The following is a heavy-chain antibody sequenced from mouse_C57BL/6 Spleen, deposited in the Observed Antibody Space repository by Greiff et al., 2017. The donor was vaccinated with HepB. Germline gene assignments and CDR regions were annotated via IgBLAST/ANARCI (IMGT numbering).Heavy chain of an antibody. J-gene: IGHJ3*01. V-gene: IGHV3-6*01. CDR2: ISYDGSN. CDR1: GYSITSGYY. D-gene: IGHD2-4*01. CDR3: ARDHLYDYPFAY. Sequence: DVQLQESGPGLVKPSQSLSLTCSVTGYSITSGYYWNWIRQFPGNKLEWMGYISYDGSNNYNPTLKNRISITRDTSKNQFFLKLNSVTTEDTATYYCARDHLYDYPFAYWGQGPLVTVSA.